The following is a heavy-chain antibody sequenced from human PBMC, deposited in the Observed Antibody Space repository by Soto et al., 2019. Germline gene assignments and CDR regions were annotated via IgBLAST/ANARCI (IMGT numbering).Heavy chain of an antibody. CDR2: INPNSGGT. CDR1: GYTFSGFY. D-gene: IGHD2-2*01. V-gene: IGHV1-2*02. J-gene: IGHJ6*02. Sequence: ASVKVSCKASGYTFSGFYMHWVRQAPGQGLEWMGWINPNSGGTKSAEKFQGRVTMTRDMSTSTVYMELTSLTYDDTAVYYCARDVSGPGATYVMDVWGQGTTVTVSS. CDR3: ARDVSGPGATYVMDV.